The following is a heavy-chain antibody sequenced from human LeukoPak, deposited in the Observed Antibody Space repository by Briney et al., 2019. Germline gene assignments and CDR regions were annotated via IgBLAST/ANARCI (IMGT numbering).Heavy chain of an antibody. Sequence: PGGSLRLSCAASGFTVSSYAMHWVRQPIRKGLEWVSALGIAGDTFYPGSVKGRFTISRENARNSLYLQMNSLRAEDTAMYYCARQMQSHGNFDSWGQGTLVTVSS. V-gene: IGHV3-13*01. CDR2: LGIAGDT. D-gene: IGHD1-26*01. CDR1: GFTVSSYA. J-gene: IGHJ4*02. CDR3: ARQMQSHGNFDS.